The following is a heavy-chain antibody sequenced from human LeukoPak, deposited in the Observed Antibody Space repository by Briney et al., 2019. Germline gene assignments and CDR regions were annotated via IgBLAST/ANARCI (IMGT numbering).Heavy chain of an antibody. V-gene: IGHV3-23*01. D-gene: IGHD1-14*01. Sequence: GGSLRLSCAASGFTFSHSAMTWVRQAPGKGLEWVSTISATGSNTYYTDSVKGRFTISRDNSKNTLYLQLNSLRAEDTALYYCAKEVNNGFDYWGQGTLVTVSS. CDR3: AKEVNNGFDY. CDR2: ISATGSNT. CDR1: GFTFSHSA. J-gene: IGHJ4*02.